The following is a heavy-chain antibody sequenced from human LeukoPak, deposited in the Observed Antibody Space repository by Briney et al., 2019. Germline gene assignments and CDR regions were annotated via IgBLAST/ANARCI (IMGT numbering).Heavy chain of an antibody. D-gene: IGHD3-3*01. CDR3: ARSRGTIPFDY. J-gene: IGHJ4*02. CDR1: GGSISSGGYY. V-gene: IGHV4-31*11. Sequence: SETLSLTCAVSGGSISSGGYYWSWIRQHPGKGLEWIGYIYYSGSTYYNPSLKSRVTISVDTSKNQFSLKLSSVTAADTAVYYCARSRGTIPFDYWGQGTLVTVSS. CDR2: IYYSGST.